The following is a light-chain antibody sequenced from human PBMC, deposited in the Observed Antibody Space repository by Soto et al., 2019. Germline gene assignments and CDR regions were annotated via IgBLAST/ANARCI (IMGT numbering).Light chain of an antibody. CDR1: ETISSDK. CDR2: GTF. V-gene: IGKV3-20*01. Sequence: EIVLTQSPGTLSVSPGERATLSCRASETISSDKLAWYQQKPGQPPSLLIYGTFSRATGIPDRFSGSGSGTDFTLTSSRLEPEDSAIYSCQQYGSWTFGQGTKVEI. CDR3: QQYGSWT. J-gene: IGKJ1*01.